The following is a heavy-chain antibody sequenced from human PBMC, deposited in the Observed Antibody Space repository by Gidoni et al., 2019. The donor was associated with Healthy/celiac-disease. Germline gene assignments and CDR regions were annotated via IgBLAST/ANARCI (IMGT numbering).Heavy chain of an antibody. D-gene: IGHD3-16*01. Sequence: QVQLVQSGAEGKKPGAAGKVSCKAPGYTFTSYDFHWVRQATGQGLGWMGWMNPNIGNTGYAQKFQGRVTMTRNTSISTAYMELSSLRSEDTAVYYCARRPRWGYLRLIFDYWGQGTLVTVSS. CDR2: MNPNIGNT. CDR3: ARRPRWGYLRLIFDY. J-gene: IGHJ4*02. V-gene: IGHV1-8*01. CDR1: GYTFTSYD.